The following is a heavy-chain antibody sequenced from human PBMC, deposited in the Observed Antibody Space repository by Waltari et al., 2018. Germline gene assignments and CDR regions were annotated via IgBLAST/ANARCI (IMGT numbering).Heavy chain of an antibody. V-gene: IGHV3-23*01. J-gene: IGHJ3*02. Sequence: EVQLLESGGGLVQPGGSLRLSCAASGFTFSRYAMSWVRQAPGKGLEWFSAISGGGGRTYYADAVKGRFTISRDNSKNTLYLQMNSLRAEDTAVYYCAKSEGLRRAFDIWGQGTMVTVSS. CDR2: ISGGGGRT. CDR1: GFTFSRYA. D-gene: IGHD4-17*01. CDR3: AKSEGLRRAFDI.